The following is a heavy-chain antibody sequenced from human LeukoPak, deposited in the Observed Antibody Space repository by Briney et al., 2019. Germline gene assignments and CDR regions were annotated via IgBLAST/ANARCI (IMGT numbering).Heavy chain of an antibody. Sequence: PGGSLRLSCAASGFTFSNYGMSWVRQAPGKGLEWVSAINSGGGNTYYADSVKGRFTISRDTSQNTLYLQMNGLRAEDAAVYYCARVTLGYDGRVYYPTTFDDWGQGTLVTVSA. CDR3: ARVTLGYDGRVYYPTTFDD. D-gene: IGHD3-22*01. J-gene: IGHJ4*02. V-gene: IGHV3-23*01. CDR2: INSGGGNT. CDR1: GFTFSNYG.